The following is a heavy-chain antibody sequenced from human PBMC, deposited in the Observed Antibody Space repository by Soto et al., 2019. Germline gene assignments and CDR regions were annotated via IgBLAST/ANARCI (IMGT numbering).Heavy chain of an antibody. D-gene: IGHD3-10*01. CDR3: ARVPLNYYGSGSYYTYPFDY. Sequence: GASVKVSCKASGYTFNRYSMHWVRQAPGQRLEWMGRIDAGRGDTRYSQNFQGRVTITRDTSTSTAYMELRSLRSDDTAVYYCARVPLNYYGSGSYYTYPFDYWGQGTLVTVSS. CDR1: GYTFNRYS. V-gene: IGHV1-3*01. J-gene: IGHJ4*02. CDR2: IDAGRGDT.